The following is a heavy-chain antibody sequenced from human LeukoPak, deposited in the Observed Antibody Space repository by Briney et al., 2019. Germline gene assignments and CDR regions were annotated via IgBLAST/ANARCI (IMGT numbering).Heavy chain of an antibody. J-gene: IGHJ4*02. CDR2: ISFSGGST. Sequence: GGSLRLSCAASGFTFSSSAMSWVRQAPGKGLECVSAISFSGGSTYYADSVKGRFTISRDNSKNTLYLQMNSLRAEDTAVYFRATESLGYYDSSGDNYYFDYWGQGTLVTVSS. CDR3: ATESLGYYDSSGDNYYFDY. V-gene: IGHV3-23*01. CDR1: GFTFSSSA. D-gene: IGHD3-22*01.